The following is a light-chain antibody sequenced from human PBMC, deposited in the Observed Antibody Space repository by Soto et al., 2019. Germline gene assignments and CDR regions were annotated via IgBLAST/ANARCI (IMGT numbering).Light chain of an antibody. CDR3: QQYGGSPPYT. CDR1: QSVSSSY. V-gene: IGKV3-20*01. Sequence: EIVLTQSPGTLSLSPGERATLSCRASQSVSSSYLAWYQQKPGQAPRLLIYGASSRATGIPDTFSGSGSGTDSTLTISRLEPEDFAVYYCQQYGGSPPYTFGQGTKLEIK. J-gene: IGKJ2*01. CDR2: GAS.